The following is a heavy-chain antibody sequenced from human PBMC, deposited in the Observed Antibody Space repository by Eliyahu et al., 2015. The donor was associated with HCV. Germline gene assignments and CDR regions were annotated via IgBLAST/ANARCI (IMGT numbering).Heavy chain of an antibody. D-gene: IGHD2-15*01. CDR3: ARGEGYCSGGSCYVDY. Sequence: QVQLVESGGGLVKPGGSLXXSXXASGFXFXXYYMSWIRQAPGKGLEWVSYISSSSSYTNYADSVKGRFTISRDNAKNSLYLQMNSLRAEDTAVYYCARGEGYCSGGSCYVDYWGQGTLVTVSS. CDR2: ISSSSSYT. J-gene: IGHJ4*02. CDR1: GFXFXXYY. V-gene: IGHV3-11*05.